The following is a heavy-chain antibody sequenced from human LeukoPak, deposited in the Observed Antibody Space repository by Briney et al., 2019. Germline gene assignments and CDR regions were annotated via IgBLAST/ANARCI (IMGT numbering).Heavy chain of an antibody. D-gene: IGHD3-3*01. CDR3: AKANYYDFWSGYYPIDY. CDR2: ISGSGGST. Sequence: GGSLRLSCAASGFTFSSYAMSWVRQAPGKGLEWVSAISGSGGSTYYADSAKGRFTISRDNSKNTLYLQMNSLRAEDTAVYYCAKANYYDFWSGYYPIDYWGQGTLVTVSS. CDR1: GFTFSSYA. J-gene: IGHJ4*02. V-gene: IGHV3-23*01.